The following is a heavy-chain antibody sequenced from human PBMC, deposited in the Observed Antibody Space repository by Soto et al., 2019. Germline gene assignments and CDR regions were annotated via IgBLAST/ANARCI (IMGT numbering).Heavy chain of an antibody. CDR1: GFTFSSYS. V-gene: IGHV3-21*01. CDR3: ARDNHPSIGYYYY. D-gene: IGHD3-22*01. J-gene: IGHJ4*02. Sequence: GGSLILSCAASGFTFSSYSIHWVRQAPGKGLEWVSSISSSSTYIYYADSVKGRFTISRDNAKDSLYLQMNSLRAEDTAVYYCARDNHPSIGYYYYWGQGTLVTVSS. CDR2: ISSSSTYI.